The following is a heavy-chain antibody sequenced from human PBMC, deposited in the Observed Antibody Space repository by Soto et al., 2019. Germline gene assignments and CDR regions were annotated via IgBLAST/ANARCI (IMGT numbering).Heavy chain of an antibody. D-gene: IGHD3-22*01. J-gene: IGHJ4*02. CDR2: IWYDGSNK. CDR3: ARPQGISGYFPIDY. V-gene: IGHV3-33*01. Sequence: QVQLVESGGGVVQPGRSLRLSCAASGFTFSSYGMHWVRQAPGKGLEWVAVIWYDGSNKYYADSVKGRFTISRDNSKNTLYLQMNSLRTEDMAVYYCARPQGISGYFPIDYWGQGTLVTVSS. CDR1: GFTFSSYG.